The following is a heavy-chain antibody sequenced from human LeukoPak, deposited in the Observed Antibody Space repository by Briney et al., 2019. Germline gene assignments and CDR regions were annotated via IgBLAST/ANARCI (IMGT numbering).Heavy chain of an antibody. CDR2: IYNSGST. V-gene: IGHV4-59*12. D-gene: IGHD6-6*01. CDR1: GGSISSYY. J-gene: IGHJ4*02. Sequence: SETLSLTCTVSGGSISSYYWSWIRQPPGKGLEWIGYIYNSGSTNYNPSLRSRVTISVGTSKNQFSLKLSSVTAADTAVYYCAREGYSSSSITAIDYWGQGTLVTVSS. CDR3: AREGYSSSSITAIDY.